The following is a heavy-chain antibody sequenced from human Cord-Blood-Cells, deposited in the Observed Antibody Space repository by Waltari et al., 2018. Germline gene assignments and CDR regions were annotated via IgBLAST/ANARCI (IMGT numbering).Heavy chain of an antibody. CDR2: INPNRGGT. CDR3: ARGVNWGPEGAFDI. J-gene: IGHJ3*02. CDR1: GYTFTGYY. Sequence: QVQLVQSGAEVKKPGASVKVSCKASGYTFTGYYMHWVRQAPGQGLEWMGWINPNRGGTNYAQKFKGWVTMTRDTSISTAYMELSRLRSDDTAVYYCARGVNWGPEGAFDIWGQGTMVTVSS. D-gene: IGHD7-27*01. V-gene: IGHV1-2*04.